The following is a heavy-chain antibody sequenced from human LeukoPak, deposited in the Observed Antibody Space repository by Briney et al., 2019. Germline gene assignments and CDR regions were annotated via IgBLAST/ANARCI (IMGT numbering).Heavy chain of an antibody. CDR3: ARDGVVMVAATDY. CDR2: ISWNSGNI. D-gene: IGHD2-15*01. J-gene: IGHJ4*02. Sequence: GGSLRLSCAASGFTFDDYAMHWVRQASGKGLEWVSGISWNSGNIDYADSVKGRFTISRDNAKNSLFLQMDSLRAEDTAVYYCARDGVVMVAATDYWGQGTLVTVSS. CDR1: GFTFDDYA. V-gene: IGHV3-9*01.